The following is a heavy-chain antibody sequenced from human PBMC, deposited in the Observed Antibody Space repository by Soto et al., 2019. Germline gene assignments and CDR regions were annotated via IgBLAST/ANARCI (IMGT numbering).Heavy chain of an antibody. D-gene: IGHD2-2*01. CDR1: GFTFSSYW. CDR3: ARLGYCSSTSCYYGWFDP. V-gene: IGHV3-7*03. J-gene: IGHJ5*02. Sequence: PGGSLRLSCAASGFTFSSYWMSWVRQAPGKGLEWVANIKQDGSEKYYVDSVRGRFTISRDNAKNSLYLQMGSLRAEDTAVYYCARLGYCSSTSCYYGWFDPWGQGTLVTVSS. CDR2: IKQDGSEK.